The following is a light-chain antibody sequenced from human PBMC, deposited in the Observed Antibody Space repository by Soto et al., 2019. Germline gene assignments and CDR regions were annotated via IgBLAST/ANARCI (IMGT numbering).Light chain of an antibody. J-gene: IGKJ1*01. CDR2: GAS. CDR1: HTVTSN. CDR3: QQYNYWPRT. Sequence: EIMMTQSPATLSVSPGERATLSCRASHTVTSNLAWYQQKPGQAPRLLIYGASTRATGIPARFSGSGSGTEFTLTIYSLQSKDFAVYYCQQYNYWPRTFGQGTKVEIK. V-gene: IGKV3-15*01.